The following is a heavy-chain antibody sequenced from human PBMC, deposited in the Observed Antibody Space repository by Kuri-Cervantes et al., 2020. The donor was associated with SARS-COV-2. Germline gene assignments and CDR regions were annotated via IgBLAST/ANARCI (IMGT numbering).Heavy chain of an antibody. D-gene: IGHD6-13*01. J-gene: IGHJ6*03. Sequence: LSLTCAASGFTLSGYAMHWVRQAPGKGLEWVAVISYDGSNKYYADSVKGRFTISRDISKNTVYLQMNSLRAEDTAVYYCAKAAAAAGNTKYYYYYYMDVWGKGTTVTVSS. CDR2: ISYDGSNK. CDR1: GFTLSGYA. CDR3: AKAAAAAGNTKYYYYYYMDV. V-gene: IGHV3-30-3*01.